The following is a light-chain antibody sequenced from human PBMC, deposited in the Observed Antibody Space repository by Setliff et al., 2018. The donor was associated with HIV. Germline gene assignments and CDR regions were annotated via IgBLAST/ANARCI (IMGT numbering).Light chain of an antibody. CDR1: RSDVGGYNY. Sequence: QSALTQPASVSGSPGQSITISCTGTRSDVGGYNYVSWYRQHPGKAPKLMIYDVSNLPSGVSNRFSGSKSGNTASLTISRLQAEDEAAYYCSYAGKFTWLLGGGTKVTVL. CDR3: SYAGKFTWL. J-gene: IGLJ3*02. CDR2: DVS. V-gene: IGLV2-14*01.